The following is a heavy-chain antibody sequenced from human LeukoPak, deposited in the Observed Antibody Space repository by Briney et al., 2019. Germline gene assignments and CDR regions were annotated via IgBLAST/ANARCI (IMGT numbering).Heavy chain of an antibody. D-gene: IGHD2-2*01. J-gene: IGHJ6*02. CDR1: GFTFTNYW. Sequence: GGSLRLSCAASGFTFTNYWMTWVRQAPGKGLEWVANTKQDGSVKYYADSVKGRFTISRDNSKNTLYLQMNSLRAEDTAVYSCALCRLPFYGMDVWGQGTTVTVSS. CDR2: TKQDGSVK. V-gene: IGHV3-7*03. CDR3: ALCRLPFYGMDV.